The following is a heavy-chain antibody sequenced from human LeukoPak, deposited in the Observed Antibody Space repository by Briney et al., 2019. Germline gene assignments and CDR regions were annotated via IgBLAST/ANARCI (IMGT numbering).Heavy chain of an antibody. CDR2: IYYSGST. V-gene: IGHV4-59*01. D-gene: IGHD3-3*01. CDR1: GGSISSYY. CDR3: ARDRGYDFWSGYFAVTTDAFDI. Sequence: SETLSLTCTVSGGSISSYYWSWIRQPPGKGLEWMGYIYYSGSTNYNPSLKSRVTISVDTSKNQFSLKLSSVTAADTAVYYCARDRGYDFWSGYFAVTTDAFDIWGQGTMVTVSS. J-gene: IGHJ3*02.